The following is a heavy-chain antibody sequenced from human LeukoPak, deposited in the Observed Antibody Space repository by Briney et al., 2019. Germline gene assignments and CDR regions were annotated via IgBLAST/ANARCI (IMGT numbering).Heavy chain of an antibody. V-gene: IGHV3-74*01. D-gene: IGHD3-9*01. Sequence: GGSLRLSCAASGFTFSSYAMSWVRQAPGKGLGWVSRINSDGSSTSYADSVKGRFTISRDNAKNTLYLQMNSLRAEDTAVYYCASPRYFDWLFPDYWGQGTLVTVSS. CDR2: INSDGSST. CDR1: GFTFSSYA. J-gene: IGHJ4*02. CDR3: ASPRYFDWLFPDY.